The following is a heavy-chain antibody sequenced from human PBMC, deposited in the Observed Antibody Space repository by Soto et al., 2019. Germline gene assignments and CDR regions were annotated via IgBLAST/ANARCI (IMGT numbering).Heavy chain of an antibody. CDR3: ARAGCSGGSCYSGYYYGMDV. V-gene: IGHV4-31*03. D-gene: IGHD2-15*01. CDR1: GGSISSGGYY. Sequence: SETLSLTCTVSGGSISSGGYYWSWIRQHPGKGLEWIGYIYYSGSTYYNPSLKSRVTISVDTSKNQFSLKLSSVTAADTAVYYCARAGCSGGSCYSGYYYGMDVWGQGTTVTVSS. CDR2: IYYSGST. J-gene: IGHJ6*02.